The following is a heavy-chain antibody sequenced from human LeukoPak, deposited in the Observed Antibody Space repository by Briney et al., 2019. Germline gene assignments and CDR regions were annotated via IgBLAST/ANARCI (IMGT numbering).Heavy chain of an antibody. CDR1: GFTFNTYS. CDR3: ARSGSWDIVATTSYYFDY. CDR2: ISSSSSYI. Sequence: GGSLRLSCAASGFTFNTYSLNWVRQAPGKGLEWVSSISSSSSYIYYADSVKGRFTISRDNAKNSLYLQMNSLRAEDTAVYYCARSGSWDIVATTSYYFDYWGQGTLVTVSS. V-gene: IGHV3-21*01. J-gene: IGHJ4*02. D-gene: IGHD5-12*01.